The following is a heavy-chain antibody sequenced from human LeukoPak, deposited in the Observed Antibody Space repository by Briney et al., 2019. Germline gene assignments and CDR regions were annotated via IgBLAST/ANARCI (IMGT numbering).Heavy chain of an antibody. CDR2: INVYNGNT. CDR3: SRVWGTYYDFWSGYYSTPYYYYGMDV. J-gene: IGHJ6*02. V-gene: IGHV1-18*01. CDR1: VCTFVTYD. Sequence: GASVKVSCKTSVCTFVTYDINWVRQAPGQGFEWMGRINVYNGNTKYAQKLQARVTMTTDTSTSITYMELRSLKSDDPAICYCSRVWGTYYDFWSGYYSTPYYYYGMDVWGQGTTVTVSS. D-gene: IGHD3-3*01.